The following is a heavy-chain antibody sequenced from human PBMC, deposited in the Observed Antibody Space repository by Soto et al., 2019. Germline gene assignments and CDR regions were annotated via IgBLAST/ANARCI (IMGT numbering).Heavy chain of an antibody. J-gene: IGHJ4*01. CDR1: VFSVVTTFC. CDR3: GSPRSGPSPDVGH. Sequence: APAQVSCMSSVFSVVTTFCIHCVRRDPGQGLEWRGKINPKSGDTIYAQNLQGRVNMTRDTSISTAYMEVSSLTSDDTAVYYCGSPRSGPSPDVGHWGHGTVVSVSS. V-gene: IGHV1-2*02. CDR2: INPKSGDT. D-gene: IGHD2-15*01.